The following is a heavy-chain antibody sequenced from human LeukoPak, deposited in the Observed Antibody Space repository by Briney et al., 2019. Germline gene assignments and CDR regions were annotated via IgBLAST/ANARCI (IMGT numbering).Heavy chain of an antibody. D-gene: IGHD4-17*01. J-gene: IGHJ4*02. CDR3: ASLCYGVPACFDS. CDR2: VFYSSST. V-gene: IGHV4-59*08. Sequence: SETPSLTCTVSGGSISSYDWTWIRQPPGRGLEWIGYVFYSSSTNYNPSLKSRVTISLDTSKKQFSLRLSSVTAADTAVYYCASLCYGVPACFDSWGQRTLVTVSS. CDR1: GGSISSYD.